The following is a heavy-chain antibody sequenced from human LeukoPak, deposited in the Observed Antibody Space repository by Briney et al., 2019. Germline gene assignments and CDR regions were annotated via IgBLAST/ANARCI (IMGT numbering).Heavy chain of an antibody. V-gene: IGHV3-23*01. CDR2: ITGSGDTT. D-gene: IGHD3-9*01. J-gene: IGHJ4*02. CDR1: GFLLRNYV. CDR3: AKWGDYDILTGYYVSDF. Sequence: PGASLRLSRAASGFLLRNYVMRWVPQAPGERLEGVSDITGSGDTTYYADSVKGRFTISRDNSKNTLYVEMNTLRAEDTAVYYCAKWGDYDILTGYYVSDFWGQGTLVTVSS.